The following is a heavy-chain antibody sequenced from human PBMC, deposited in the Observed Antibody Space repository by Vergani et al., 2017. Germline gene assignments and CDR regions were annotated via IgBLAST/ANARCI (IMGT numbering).Heavy chain of an antibody. CDR3: ASPLLESSSTTWAFDI. D-gene: IGHD6-13*01. CDR2: ISGSGGST. V-gene: IGHV3-23*01. Sequence: EVQLLESGGGLVQPGGSLRLSCAASGFTFSSYAMSWVRQAPGKGLEWVSAISGSGGSTYYADSVKGRFTISRDNAKNSLYLQMNSLRAEDTAVYYCASPLLESSSTTWAFDIWGQGTMVTVSS. J-gene: IGHJ3*02. CDR1: GFTFSSYA.